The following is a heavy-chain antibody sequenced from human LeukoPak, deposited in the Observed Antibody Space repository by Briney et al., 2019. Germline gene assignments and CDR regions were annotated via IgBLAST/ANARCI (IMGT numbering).Heavy chain of an antibody. V-gene: IGHV4-34*01. J-gene: IGHJ4*02. CDR3: ARYVWGSYRYKAGFDY. CDR1: GGSFSGYY. CDR2: INHSGST. Sequence: SETLSLTCAVYGGSFSGYYWSWIRQPPGKGLEWIGEINHSGSTNYNPSLKSRVTISVDTSKNQFSLKLSSVTAADTAVYYCARYVWGSYRYKAGFDYWGQGTLVTVSS. D-gene: IGHD3-16*02.